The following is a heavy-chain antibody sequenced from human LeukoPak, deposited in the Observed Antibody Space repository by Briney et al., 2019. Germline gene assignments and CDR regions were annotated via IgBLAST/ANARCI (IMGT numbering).Heavy chain of an antibody. CDR3: AKDYGYYGPYFDY. D-gene: IGHD1-26*01. CDR1: GFTFSSYG. Sequence: GGSLRLSCTASGFTFSSYGMHWVRQAPGKGLEWVAFIRYDGSNKYYADSVKGRFTISRDNSKNTLYLQMNSLRAEDTAVYYCAKDYGYYGPYFDYWGQGTLVTVSS. J-gene: IGHJ4*02. CDR2: IRYDGSNK. V-gene: IGHV3-30*02.